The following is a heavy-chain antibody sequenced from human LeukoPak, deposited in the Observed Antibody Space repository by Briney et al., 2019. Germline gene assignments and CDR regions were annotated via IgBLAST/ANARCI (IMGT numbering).Heavy chain of an antibody. D-gene: IGHD2-15*01. V-gene: IGHV3-7*01. Sequence: GGSLRLSCVVSGFSFNTYWMSWVRQAPGKGLEWVANIGPDGSDKQYVDSMKGRFTISRDNAQNSVYLHMNSLTAEDTAVYYCTRFRRSAQSYWGQGTLVTVSS. J-gene: IGHJ4*02. CDR2: IGPDGSDK. CDR1: GFSFNTYW. CDR3: TRFRRSAQSY.